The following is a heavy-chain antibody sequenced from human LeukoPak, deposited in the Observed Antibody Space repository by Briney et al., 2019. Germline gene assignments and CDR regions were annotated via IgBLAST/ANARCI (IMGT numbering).Heavy chain of an antibody. CDR2: ISGSGAMT. Sequence: GGSLRLCCAASGCTLSNHAMIWVRQAPGRGLEWVSSISGSGAMTYYADSVKGRFTISRDNAMDTLYLQMNSLRADDTAVYYCVKDRVDGSGSQFDSWGQGSLVIVS. CDR1: GCTLSNHA. J-gene: IGHJ4*02. D-gene: IGHD3-10*01. V-gene: IGHV3-23*01. CDR3: VKDRVDGSGSQFDS.